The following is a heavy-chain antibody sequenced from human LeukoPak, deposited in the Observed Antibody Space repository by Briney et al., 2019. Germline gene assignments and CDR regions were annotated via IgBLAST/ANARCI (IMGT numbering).Heavy chain of an antibody. CDR1: GFTFDDYA. D-gene: IGHD5-18*01. CDR3: AKPAYSYGSNFDY. J-gene: IGHJ4*02. Sequence: GGSLRLSCAASGFTFDDYAMHWVRQAPGKGLEWVSGISWNSGSIGYADSVKGRFTISRDNAKNSLYLQMNSLRAEDTALYYCAKPAYSYGSNFDYWGQETLVTVSS. CDR2: ISWNSGSI. V-gene: IGHV3-9*01.